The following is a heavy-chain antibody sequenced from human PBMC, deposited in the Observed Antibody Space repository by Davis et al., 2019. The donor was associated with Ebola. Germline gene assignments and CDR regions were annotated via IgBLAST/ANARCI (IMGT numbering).Heavy chain of an antibody. D-gene: IGHD1-1*01. CDR3: AKDTSNIWFDI. J-gene: IGHJ3*02. V-gene: IGHV3-23*01. CDR1: GFVFRNYV. Sequence: GGSLRLSCAASGFVFRNYVMSWVRQAPGKGLEWVSTLGTSADTYYADSVKGRFTISRDNSKNTLYLQMNGLRVEDTAIYYCAKDTSNIWFDIWGQGTNVTVS. CDR2: LGTSADT.